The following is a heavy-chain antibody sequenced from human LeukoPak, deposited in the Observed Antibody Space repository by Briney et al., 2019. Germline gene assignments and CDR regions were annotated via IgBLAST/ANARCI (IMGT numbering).Heavy chain of an antibody. J-gene: IGHJ4*02. D-gene: IGHD3-10*01. CDR1: GGSISSYY. CDR3: ARHSDYYGSGSYHTPLDY. V-gene: IGHV4-59*08. Sequence: PSETLSLTCTVSGGSISSYYWSWIRQPPGKGLEWIGYIYYSGSTKYNPSLKSRVTISVDTSKNQFSLKLSSVTAADTAVYYCARHSDYYGSGSYHTPLDYWGQGTLVTVSS. CDR2: IYYSGST.